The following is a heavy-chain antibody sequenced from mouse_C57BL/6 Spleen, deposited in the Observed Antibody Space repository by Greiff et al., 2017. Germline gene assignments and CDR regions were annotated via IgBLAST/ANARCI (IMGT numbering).Heavy chain of an antibody. D-gene: IGHD2-4*01. CDR3: ARHEIYYDYDDYFDY. CDR1: GYTFTEYT. V-gene: IGHV1-62-2*01. CDR2: FYPGSGSI. J-gene: IGHJ2*01. Sequence: VQLKESGAELVKPGASVKLSCKASGYTFTEYTIHWVKQRSGQGLEWIGWFYPGSGSIKYNEKFKDKATLTADKSSSTVYMELSRLTSEDSAVYFWARHEIYYDYDDYFDYWGQGTTLTVSS.